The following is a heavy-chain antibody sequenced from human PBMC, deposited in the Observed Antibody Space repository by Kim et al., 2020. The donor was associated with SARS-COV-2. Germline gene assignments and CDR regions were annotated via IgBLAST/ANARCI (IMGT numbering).Heavy chain of an antibody. V-gene: IGHV1-18*01. J-gene: IGHJ6*02. CDR1: GYTFTSYG. D-gene: IGHD1-26*01. Sequence: ASVKVSCKASGYTFTSYGISWVRQAPGQGLEWMGWISAYNGNTNYAQKPQGRVTMTTDTSTSTAYMELRSLRSDDTAVYYCARGGELLGPSHYYYGMDVWGQGTTVTVSS. CDR2: ISAYNGNT. CDR3: ARGGELLGPSHYYYGMDV.